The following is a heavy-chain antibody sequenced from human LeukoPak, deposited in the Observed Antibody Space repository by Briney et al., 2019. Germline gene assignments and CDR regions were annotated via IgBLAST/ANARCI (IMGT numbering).Heavy chain of an antibody. Sequence: SETLSLTCTVSGGSISSYYWSWIRQPPGKGLEWIGYIYYSGSTYYNPSLKSRVTISVDTSKNQFSLKLSSVTAADTAVYYCARAAITNGVYVGFDPWGQGTLVTVSS. CDR1: GGSISSYY. V-gene: IGHV4-59*01. J-gene: IGHJ5*02. CDR3: ARAAITNGVYVGFDP. CDR2: IYYSGST. D-gene: IGHD2-8*01.